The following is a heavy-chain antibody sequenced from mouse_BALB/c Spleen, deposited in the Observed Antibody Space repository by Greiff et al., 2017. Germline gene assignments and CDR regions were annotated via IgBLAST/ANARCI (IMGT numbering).Heavy chain of an antibody. CDR1: GFTFSSFG. CDR3: AIMGDAY. V-gene: IGHV5-17*02. Sequence: EVQLVESGGGLVQPGGSRKLSCAASGFTFSSFGMHWVRQAPEKGLEWVAYISSGSSTIYYADTVKGRFTISRDNPKNTLFLQMTSLRSEDTAMYYCAIMGDAYWGQGTLVTVSA. CDR2: ISSGSSTI. J-gene: IGHJ3*01. D-gene: IGHD1-1*02.